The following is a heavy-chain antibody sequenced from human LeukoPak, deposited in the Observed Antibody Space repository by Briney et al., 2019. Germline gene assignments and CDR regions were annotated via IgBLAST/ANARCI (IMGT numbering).Heavy chain of an antibody. J-gene: IGHJ6*03. CDR2: INPSGGST. V-gene: IGHV1-46*01. CDR3: AGSSGEPQQGEGAARLGLHHYYYYYMDV. CDR1: GYTFTSYY. D-gene: IGHD6-6*01. Sequence: ASVKVSCKASGYTFTSYYMHWVRQAPGQGLEWMGIINPSGGSTSYAQKFQGRVTMTRDTSTSTVYMELSSLRSEDTAVYYCAGSSGEPQQGEGAARLGLHHYYYYYMDVWGKGTTVTVSS.